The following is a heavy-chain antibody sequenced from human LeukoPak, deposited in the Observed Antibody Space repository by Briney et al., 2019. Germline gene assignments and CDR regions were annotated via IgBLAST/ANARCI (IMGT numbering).Heavy chain of an antibody. V-gene: IGHV3-72*01. D-gene: IGHD2-15*01. CDR2: TRNKANSYTT. CDR3: ARGYCSGGSSYSVYFDY. Sequence: PGGSLRLYCAASGFTFSDHYMDWVRQAPGKGLEWVGRTRNKANSYTTEYAASVKGRFTISRDDSKNSLYLQMNSLKTEDTAVYYCARGYCSGGSSYSVYFDYWGQGTLVTVSS. CDR1: GFTFSDHY. J-gene: IGHJ4*02.